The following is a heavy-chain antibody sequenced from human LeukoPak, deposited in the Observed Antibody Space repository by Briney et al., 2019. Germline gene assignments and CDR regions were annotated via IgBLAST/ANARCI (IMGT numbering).Heavy chain of an antibody. D-gene: IGHD6-25*01. CDR3: ARDLPPSGWFDP. CDR2: IYYSGST. V-gene: IGHV4-59*01. Sequence: SETLSLTCTVSGGSISSYYWSWIRQPPGKGLEWIGYIYYSGSTNYNPSLKSRVTISVDTSKNQFSLKLSSVTAADTAVYYCARDLPPSGWFDPWGQGTLVTVSS. CDR1: GGSISSYY. J-gene: IGHJ5*02.